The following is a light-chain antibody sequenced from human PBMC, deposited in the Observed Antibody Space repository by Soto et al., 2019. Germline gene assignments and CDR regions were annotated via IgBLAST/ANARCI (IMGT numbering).Light chain of an antibody. Sequence: QSVLTQAPSASGTPGQRVTISCSGSSSNIGRNTANWYQQFPGTAPELLIHSNNLRPSGVPDRFSGSKSGTSASLAISGLQSEDEADYYCAAWDDSLNGVVFGGGTKLTVL. CDR1: SSNIGRNT. CDR2: SNN. CDR3: AAWDDSLNGVV. J-gene: IGLJ2*01. V-gene: IGLV1-44*01.